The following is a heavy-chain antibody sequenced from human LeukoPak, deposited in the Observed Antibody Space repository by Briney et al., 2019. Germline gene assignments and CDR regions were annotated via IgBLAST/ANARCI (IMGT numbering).Heavy chain of an antibody. Sequence: SGTLSLTCAVYGGSFSGYYWSWIRQPPGKGLEWIGEINHSGSTNYNPSLKSRVTISVDTSKNQFSLKLSSVTAADTAVYYCARHGRSVRDGYNYVYWFDPWGQGTLVTVSS. V-gene: IGHV4-34*01. CDR1: GGSFSGYY. CDR3: ARHGRSVRDGYNYVYWFDP. J-gene: IGHJ5*02. D-gene: IGHD5-24*01. CDR2: INHSGST.